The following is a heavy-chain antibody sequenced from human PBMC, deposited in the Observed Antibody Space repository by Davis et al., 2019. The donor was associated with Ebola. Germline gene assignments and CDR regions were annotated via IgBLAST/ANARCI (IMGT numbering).Heavy chain of an antibody. CDR1: GFTFSSYW. D-gene: IGHD1-26*01. CDR3: ARGRSGSYPYYYYYYGMDV. Sequence: GGSLRLSCAASGFTFSSYWMSWVRQAPGKGLEWVANIKQDGSEKYYVDSVKGRFTISRDNSKNTLYLQMNSLRAEDTAVYYCARGRSGSYPYYYYYYGMDVWGQGTTVTVSS. V-gene: IGHV3-7*01. J-gene: IGHJ6*02. CDR2: IKQDGSEK.